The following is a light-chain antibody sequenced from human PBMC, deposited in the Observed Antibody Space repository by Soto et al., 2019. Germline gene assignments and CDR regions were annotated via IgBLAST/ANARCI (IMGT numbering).Light chain of an antibody. CDR3: SSYTSSHALV. V-gene: IGLV2-14*01. CDR2: EVS. CDR1: SSDVGGYNY. J-gene: IGLJ3*02. Sequence: QSALTQPASVSGSPGQSITIPCTGSSSDVGGYNYVSWYQQHPGKAPKLLIYEVSDRPPGVSNRFSGSKSGNTASLTISGLQAEDEADYHCSSYTSSHALVFGGGTKVTVL.